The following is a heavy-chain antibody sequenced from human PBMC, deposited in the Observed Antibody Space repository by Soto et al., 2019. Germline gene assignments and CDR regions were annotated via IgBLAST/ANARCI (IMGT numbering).Heavy chain of an antibody. Sequence: GESLKISCAASGFTFSSYAMHWVRQAPGKGLEWVAVISYDGSNKYYADSVKGRFTISRDNSKNTLYLQMNSLRAEDTAVYYCARDRAQVAATRFYYYYYGMDVWGQGTTVTVSS. D-gene: IGHD2-15*01. V-gene: IGHV3-30-3*01. CDR2: ISYDGSNK. J-gene: IGHJ6*02. CDR3: ARDRAQVAATRFYYYYYGMDV. CDR1: GFTFSSYA.